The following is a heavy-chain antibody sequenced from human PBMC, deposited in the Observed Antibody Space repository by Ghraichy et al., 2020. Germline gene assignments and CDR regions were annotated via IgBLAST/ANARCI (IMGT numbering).Heavy chain of an antibody. CDR3: ARKGRTPLYGMDV. Sequence: LSLTCTVSGGSISSGGYYWSWIRQHPGKGLEWIGYIYYSGSTYYNPSLKSRVTISVDTSKNQFSLKLSSVTAADTAVYYCARKGRTPLYGMDVWGQGTTVTVSS. V-gene: IGHV4-31*03. CDR2: IYYSGST. CDR1: GGSISSGGYY. D-gene: IGHD1-26*01. J-gene: IGHJ6*02.